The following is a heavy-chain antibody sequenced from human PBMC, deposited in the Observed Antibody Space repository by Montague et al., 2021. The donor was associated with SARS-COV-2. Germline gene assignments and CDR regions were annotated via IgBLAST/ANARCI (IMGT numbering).Heavy chain of an antibody. D-gene: IGHD3-10*01. CDR2: IYYSGGT. V-gene: IGHV4-59*01. CDR1: GGSISNYY. Sequence: SETLSLTCTVSGGSISNYYWSWIRQPPGKGLEWIGYIYYSGGTNYNPSLKSRVTISVDTSKSQFSLKLSSVTAADTAVYYCARVQRGYYYGLGVSAHFDYWGQGTLVTVSS. J-gene: IGHJ4*02. CDR3: ARVQRGYYYGLGVSAHFDY.